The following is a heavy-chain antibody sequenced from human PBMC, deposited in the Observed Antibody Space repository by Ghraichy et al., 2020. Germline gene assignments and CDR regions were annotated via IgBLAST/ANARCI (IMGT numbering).Heavy chain of an antibody. CDR2: ISSSGTYM. D-gene: IGHD2-21*02. V-gene: IGHV3-21*01. J-gene: IGHJ4*02. Sequence: GGSLRLSCAASGFTFSNFNMNWVRQAPGKGLEWVSSISSSGTYMHYADSVKGRFTISRDNAKNSVYLQMDSLRAEDTAVYYCARQGNCGGDCYSFLQYWGQGNLVTVSS. CDR3: ARQGNCGGDCYSFLQY. CDR1: GFTFSNFN.